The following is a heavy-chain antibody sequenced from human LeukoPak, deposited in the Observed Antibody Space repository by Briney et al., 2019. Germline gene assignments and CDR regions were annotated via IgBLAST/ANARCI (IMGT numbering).Heavy chain of an antibody. J-gene: IGHJ6*02. V-gene: IGHV3-7*01. CDR3: ARDWPVVRIQTGYYYYYYGMDV. CDR1: GFTFSSYW. Sequence: GGSLRLSCAASGFTFSSYWMSWVRQAPGKGLEWVANIKQDGSEKYYVDSVKGRFTISRDNAKNPLYLQMNSLRAEDTAVYYCARDWPVVRIQTGYYYYYYGMDVWGQGTTVTVSS. CDR2: IKQDGSEK. D-gene: IGHD3-10*01.